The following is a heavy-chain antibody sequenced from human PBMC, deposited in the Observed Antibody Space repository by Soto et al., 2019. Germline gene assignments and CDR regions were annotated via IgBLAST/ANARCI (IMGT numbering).Heavy chain of an antibody. CDR3: AKDFIRYGYGDYGAFDI. CDR1: GFTFDDYA. V-gene: IGHV3-9*01. Sequence: DVQLVESGGGLVQPGRSLRLSCAASGFTFDDYAMHWVRQAPGKGLEWVSGISWNSGSIGYADSVKGRFTISRDNAKNSLYLQMNSLRAEDTALYYCAKDFIRYGYGDYGAFDIWGQGTMVTVSS. D-gene: IGHD4-17*01. J-gene: IGHJ3*02. CDR2: ISWNSGSI.